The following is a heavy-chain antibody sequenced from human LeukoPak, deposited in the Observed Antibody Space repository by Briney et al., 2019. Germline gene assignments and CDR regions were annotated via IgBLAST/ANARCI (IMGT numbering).Heavy chain of an antibody. Sequence: KAGGSLRLSCAASGFTFSSYSMNWVRQAPGKGLEWVSSISSSSGYIYYADSVKGRFTISRDNAKNSLYLQMNSLRVEDTAMYYCGRDVGPWGQGTLVTVSS. CDR1: GFTFSSYS. V-gene: IGHV3-21*04. J-gene: IGHJ5*02. CDR3: GRDVGP. CDR2: ISSSSGYI.